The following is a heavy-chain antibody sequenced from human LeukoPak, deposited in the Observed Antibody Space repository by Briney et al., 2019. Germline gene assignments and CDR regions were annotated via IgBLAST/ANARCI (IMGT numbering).Heavy chain of an antibody. V-gene: IGHV1-18*01. Sequence: GASVKVSCKASGYIFTSYDINWVRQAPGQGLEWMGWISAYNGNTNYAQKLQGRVTMTTDTSTSTAYMELRSLRSDDTAVYYCAISSSYYYDSSGLPDFDYWGQGTLVTVSS. CDR1: GYIFTSYD. J-gene: IGHJ4*02. CDR3: AISSSYYYDSSGLPDFDY. CDR2: ISAYNGNT. D-gene: IGHD3-22*01.